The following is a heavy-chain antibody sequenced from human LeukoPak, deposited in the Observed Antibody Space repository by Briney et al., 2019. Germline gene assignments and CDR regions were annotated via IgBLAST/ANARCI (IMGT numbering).Heavy chain of an antibody. V-gene: IGHV4-59*08. CDR2: IYYSGST. Sequence: SETLSLACTVSGGSISSYYWSWIRQPPGKGLEWIGCIYYSGSTNYNPSLKSRVTISVDTSKNQFSLKLSSVTAADTAVYYCARIESWYSPFDYWGQGTLVTVSS. CDR3: ARIESWYSPFDY. J-gene: IGHJ4*02. D-gene: IGHD6-13*01. CDR1: GGSISSYY.